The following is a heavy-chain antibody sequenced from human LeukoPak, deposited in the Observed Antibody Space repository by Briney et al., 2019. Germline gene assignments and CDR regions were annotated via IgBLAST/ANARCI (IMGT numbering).Heavy chain of an antibody. Sequence: PGGSLRLSCAASGFTFSSYAMHWVRQAPGKGQEWVAVISYDGSNKYYADSVKGRFTISRDNSKNTLYLQMNSLRAEDTAVYYCARSFIAVAAAGYWGQGTLVTVSS. CDR1: GFTFSSYA. D-gene: IGHD6-19*01. V-gene: IGHV3-30-3*01. J-gene: IGHJ4*02. CDR3: ARSFIAVAAAGY. CDR2: ISYDGSNK.